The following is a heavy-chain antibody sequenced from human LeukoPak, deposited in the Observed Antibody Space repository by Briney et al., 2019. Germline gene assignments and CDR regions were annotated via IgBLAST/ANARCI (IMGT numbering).Heavy chain of an antibody. CDR1: GGSISGSSYY. J-gene: IGHJ4*02. D-gene: IGHD1-26*01. V-gene: IGHV4-39*07. CDR2: IYYSGST. CDR3: AREDGGGSVSGSYFDY. Sequence: SETLSLTCTVSGGSISGSSYYWGWIRQPPGKGLEWIGSIYYSGSTYYNPSLKSRVTISVDTSKNQFSLKLSSVTAADTAVYYCAREDGGGSVSGSYFDYWGQGTLVTVSS.